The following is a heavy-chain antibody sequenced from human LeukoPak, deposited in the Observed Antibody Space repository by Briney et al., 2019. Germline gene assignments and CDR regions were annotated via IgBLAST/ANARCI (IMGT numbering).Heavy chain of an antibody. D-gene: IGHD6-19*01. CDR3: AKDMTSSGWPSLNDY. Sequence: GGSLRLSCAASGFTFSGSAMHWVRQASGKGLEWVGRIRSKANSYATAYAASVKGRFTISRDDSKNTAYLQMNSLRAEDTAVYYCAKDMTSSGWPSLNDYWGQGTLVTVSS. V-gene: IGHV3-73*01. CDR1: GFTFSGSA. CDR2: IRSKANSYAT. J-gene: IGHJ4*02.